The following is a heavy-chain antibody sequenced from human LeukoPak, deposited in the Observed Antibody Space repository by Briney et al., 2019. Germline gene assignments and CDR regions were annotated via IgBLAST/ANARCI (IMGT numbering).Heavy chain of an antibody. D-gene: IGHD2-2*01. Sequence: SETLSLTCTVSGGSISSGGYYWSWIRQHPGTGLEWIGYIYYSGSTYYNPSLKSRVTISVDTSKNQFSLKLSSVTAADTAVYYCARYCSSTSCRLFDYWGQGTLVTVSS. V-gene: IGHV4-31*03. CDR1: GGSISSGGYY. CDR3: ARYCSSTSCRLFDY. J-gene: IGHJ4*02. CDR2: IYYSGST.